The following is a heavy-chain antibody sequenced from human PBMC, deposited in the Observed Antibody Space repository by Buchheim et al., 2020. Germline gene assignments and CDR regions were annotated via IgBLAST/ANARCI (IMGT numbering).Heavy chain of an antibody. V-gene: IGHV3-30-3*01. CDR1: GFTFIRYH. Sequence: QVQLVESGGGVVQPGRSLRLSCAASGFTFIRYHMHWARQAPGKGLEWVAGMSYDENDKYYADSVKGRFTISRDISEKTLYLQMTSLTTDDSAVYYCARAPMVGTIDYWGRGTL. J-gene: IGHJ4*02. D-gene: IGHD4/OR15-4a*01. CDR2: MSYDENDK. CDR3: ARAPMVGTIDY.